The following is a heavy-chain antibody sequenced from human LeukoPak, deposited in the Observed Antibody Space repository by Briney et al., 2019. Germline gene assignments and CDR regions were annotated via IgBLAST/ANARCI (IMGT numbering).Heavy chain of an antibody. V-gene: IGHV4-61*02. J-gene: IGHJ4*02. D-gene: IGHD2/OR15-2a*01. Sequence: SQTLSLTCTVSGDSISSGSYYWSWIRQPAGKGLEWIGRIYTSGSTNYNPSLKSRVTISIDTSKNQFSLKLSSVTAADTAVYYCTRGDNNWGQRTLVTVSS. CDR3: TRGDNN. CDR1: GDSISSGSYY. CDR2: IYTSGST.